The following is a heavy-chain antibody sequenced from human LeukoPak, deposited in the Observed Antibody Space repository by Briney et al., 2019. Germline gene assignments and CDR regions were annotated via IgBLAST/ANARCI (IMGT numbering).Heavy chain of an antibody. D-gene: IGHD3-9*01. Sequence: PGGSLRLSCAASGFTFSDYYMSWIRQAPGKGLEWVSYISSSGSTIYYAGSVKGRFTISRDNAKNSLYLQMNSLRAEDTAVYYCARDDTHYYDILTGYYKYWGQGTLVTVSS. CDR2: ISSSGSTI. J-gene: IGHJ4*02. CDR1: GFTFSDYY. CDR3: ARDDTHYYDILTGYYKY. V-gene: IGHV3-11*04.